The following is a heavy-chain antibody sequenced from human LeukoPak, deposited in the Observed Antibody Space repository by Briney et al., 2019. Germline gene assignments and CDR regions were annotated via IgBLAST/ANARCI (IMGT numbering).Heavy chain of an antibody. Sequence: GGSLRLSCAASGFTFDDYAMHWVRQRPGKGLEWVSGISRNSGTKGYADSVKGRFTISRDNAKSSLYLQMSSLRAEDTALYYCAKDGHYADYTGVFDTWGQGTMVTVSS. CDR3: AKDGHYADYTGVFDT. D-gene: IGHD4-17*01. V-gene: IGHV3-9*01. CDR1: GFTFDDYA. CDR2: ISRNSGTK. J-gene: IGHJ3*02.